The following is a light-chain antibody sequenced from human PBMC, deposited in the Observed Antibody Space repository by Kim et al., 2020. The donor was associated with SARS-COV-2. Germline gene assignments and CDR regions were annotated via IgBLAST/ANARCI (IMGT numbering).Light chain of an antibody. J-gene: IGKJ1*01. CDR2: GAS. Sequence: LATGERVTLSCRASQSVSSNYLAWYQQKPGQAPRLLIYGASSRATGIPDRFSGSGSGTDFTLTINRLEPEDFAVYYCQQYASLRTFGQGTKVDIK. CDR1: QSVSSNY. V-gene: IGKV3-20*01. CDR3: QQYASLRT.